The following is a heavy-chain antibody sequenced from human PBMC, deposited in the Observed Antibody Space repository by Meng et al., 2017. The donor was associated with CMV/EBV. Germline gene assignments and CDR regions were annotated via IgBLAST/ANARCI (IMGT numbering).Heavy chain of an antibody. Sequence: SETLSLTCTVSGDSISSYYWSWIRQPPGKGLEWIGYIYYSGSTYYKPSLKSRVTISLDTSKNQFSLKLISVTAADTAVYYCARVAMVRGVITSYYFDYWGQGTLVTVSS. D-gene: IGHD3-10*01. CDR1: GDSISSYY. CDR2: IYYSGST. J-gene: IGHJ4*02. V-gene: IGHV4-59*01. CDR3: ARVAMVRGVITSYYFDY.